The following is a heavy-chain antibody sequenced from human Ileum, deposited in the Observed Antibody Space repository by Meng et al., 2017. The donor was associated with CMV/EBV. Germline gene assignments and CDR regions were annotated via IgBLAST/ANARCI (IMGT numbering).Heavy chain of an antibody. J-gene: IGHJ4*02. Sequence: SGFTLSDSYMSWIRQAPGKGLEWVSSIARSGGTAIYYADPVKGRFTVSRDNAKDSLYLQMNSLRAEDTAVYYCAGPRSSYGGLFHYWGQGTLVTVSS. CDR3: AGPRSSYGGLFHY. V-gene: IGHV3-11*01. CDR2: IARSGGTAI. CDR1: GFTLSDSY. D-gene: IGHD4-23*01.